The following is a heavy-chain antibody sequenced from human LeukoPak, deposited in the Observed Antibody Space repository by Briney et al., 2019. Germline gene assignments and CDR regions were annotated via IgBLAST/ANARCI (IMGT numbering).Heavy chain of an antibody. D-gene: IGHD4-17*01. J-gene: IGHJ3*02. V-gene: IGHV1-2*02. CDR2: IKPNSGDT. CDR1: GYSFADYY. Sequence: EASVKVSCKASGYSFADYYMHWVRQAPGQGLEWMGWIKPNSGDTRSAQKFQGRVIMTRDTSTGTAYMELSSLRYDDTAVYYCATLSTVTTDDAFDIWGQGTMVTVSS. CDR3: ATLSTVTTDDAFDI.